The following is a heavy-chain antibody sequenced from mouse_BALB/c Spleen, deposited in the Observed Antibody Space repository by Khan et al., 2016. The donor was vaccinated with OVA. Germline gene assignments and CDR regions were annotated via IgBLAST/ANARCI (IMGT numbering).Heavy chain of an antibody. V-gene: IGHV5-6*01. J-gene: IGHJ4*01. Sequence: EVELVESGGDLVKPGGSLKLSCAASGFTFSSYGMSWGRQTPVKRLEWVATISSCGHYTYFPHSVQGRFTISRDNAKNTLYLQRSGLKSEDTVMYYCARTISTAKGEYYDMDYWGQGTSVTVSS. CDR3: ARTISTAKGEYYDMDY. CDR1: GFTFSSYG. D-gene: IGHD1-2*01. CDR2: ISSCGHYT.